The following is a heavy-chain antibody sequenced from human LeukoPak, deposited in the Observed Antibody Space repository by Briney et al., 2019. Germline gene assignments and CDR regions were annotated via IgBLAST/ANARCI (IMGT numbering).Heavy chain of an antibody. V-gene: IGHV3-30*03. CDR1: GFTFTNYA. D-gene: IGHD2-2*01. Sequence: GGSLRLSCAASGFTFTNYAMHWVRQAPGKGLEGVAVISYDSSNKYYADSVKGRFTISRDNSQNTLYLETNSLRGEDTAMFHCAAAYCSTTACSPLAYWGQGILVTVSS. CDR3: AAAYCSTTACSPLAY. J-gene: IGHJ4*02. CDR2: ISYDSSNK.